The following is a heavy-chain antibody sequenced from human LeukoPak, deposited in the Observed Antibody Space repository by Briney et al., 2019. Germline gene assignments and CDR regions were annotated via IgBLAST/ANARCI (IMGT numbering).Heavy chain of an antibody. Sequence: GGSLRLSCEASGFTFSAYAMTWVRQAPGKGLEWVSSIGSDNKPHYSESVKGRFAISRDNSKSMLFLQLNSLRAEDTAIYYCAKGTLRSCSGASCYPLDYWGQGTLVTVSS. V-gene: IGHV3-23*05. CDR3: AKGTLRSCSGASCYPLDY. D-gene: IGHD2-15*01. CDR2: IGSDNKP. CDR1: GFTFSAYA. J-gene: IGHJ4*02.